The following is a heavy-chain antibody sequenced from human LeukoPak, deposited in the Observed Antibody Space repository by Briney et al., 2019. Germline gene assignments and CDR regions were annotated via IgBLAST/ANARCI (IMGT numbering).Heavy chain of an antibody. D-gene: IGHD3-22*01. CDR1: GGSISSSSDY. Sequence: SETLSLTCTVSGGSISSSSDYWGWIRQPPGKGLEWIGIIYYSGSTYYNPSLKSRVTISVDTSKNQFSLKLSSVTAADTAVYYCARDGANDSSGYYPTDAFDIWGQGTMVTVSS. CDR3: ARDGANDSSGYYPTDAFDI. CDR2: IYYSGST. J-gene: IGHJ3*02. V-gene: IGHV4-39*07.